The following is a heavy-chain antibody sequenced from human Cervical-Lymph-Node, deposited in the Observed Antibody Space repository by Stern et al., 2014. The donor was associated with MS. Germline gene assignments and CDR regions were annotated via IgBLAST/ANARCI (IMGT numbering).Heavy chain of an antibody. J-gene: IGHJ4*02. CDR2: IDHSGTT. Sequence: VQLVESGPGLVKPSETLSLTCTVSGGSISSYYWSWIRQPPGKGLEWFGYIDHSGTTNYNPSLKSQVTISVDTSKNQFSLKLSSVTAADTAVYYCARGRGSSWTEDFEDWGQGTLVTVSS. CDR3: ARGRGSSWTEDFED. V-gene: IGHV4-59*01. D-gene: IGHD6-13*01. CDR1: GGSISSYY.